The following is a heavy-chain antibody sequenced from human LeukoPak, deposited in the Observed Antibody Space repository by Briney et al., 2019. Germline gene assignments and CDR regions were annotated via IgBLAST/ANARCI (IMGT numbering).Heavy chain of an antibody. D-gene: IGHD3-22*01. J-gene: IGHJ3*02. Sequence: AGGSLRLSCAASGFTFSSYAMIWVRQAPGKGLEWVTAISGCGGSTFYGDSVKGRFTLSRDNSKNTLYLQINSQRPGDRCVYYCASEKMILPHAFDIWGQGTMGTVSS. CDR3: ASEKMILPHAFDI. CDR2: ISGCGGST. CDR1: GFTFSSYA. V-gene: IGHV3-23*01.